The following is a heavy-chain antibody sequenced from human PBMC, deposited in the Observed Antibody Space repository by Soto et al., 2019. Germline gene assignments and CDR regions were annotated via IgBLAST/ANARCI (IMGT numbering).Heavy chain of an antibody. CDR3: ARDRLRGYDSSGFYS. D-gene: IGHD3-22*01. CDR2: INSSDGNR. J-gene: IGHJ4*02. Sequence: SCWVRQAPGQGLEWMGWINSSDGNRNFAQKFEDRVTMTTATSTNTVFLELRSLKSDDTAIYYCARDRLRGYDSSGFYSWGQGTMVTVSS. V-gene: IGHV1-18*01.